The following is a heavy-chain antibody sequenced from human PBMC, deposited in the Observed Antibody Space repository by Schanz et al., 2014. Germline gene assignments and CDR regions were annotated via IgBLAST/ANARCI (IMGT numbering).Heavy chain of an antibody. CDR3: ARQGTGMAVAGSVIDSYYHYMDV. V-gene: IGHV1-8*01. CDR1: GYNITSND. Sequence: QVHLVQSGAEVKKPGASVKVSCKASGYNITSNDVTWVRQATGQGLEWMGWMNPNSGNTGYAQKFQGRVTMTRNTSISTAYMELSSLRSEDTAVYYCARQGTGMAVAGSVIDSYYHYMDVWGEGTTVTVSS. CDR2: MNPNSGNT. J-gene: IGHJ6*03. D-gene: IGHD6-19*01.